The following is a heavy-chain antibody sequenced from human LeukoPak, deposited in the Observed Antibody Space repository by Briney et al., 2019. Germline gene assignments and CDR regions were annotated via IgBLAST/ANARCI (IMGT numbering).Heavy chain of an antibody. CDR1: GGSISGFF. CDR3: ARTDSSGYYLDY. D-gene: IGHD3-22*01. Sequence: SETLSLTCTVSGGSISGFFWGWIRQPPGKGLESIGYISYSGSTSYNPSLKSRVTISMDTSKKQFSLKMSSVTAADTAVYYCARTDSSGYYLDYWGQGTLVTVSS. V-gene: IGHV4-59*01. CDR2: ISYSGST. J-gene: IGHJ4*02.